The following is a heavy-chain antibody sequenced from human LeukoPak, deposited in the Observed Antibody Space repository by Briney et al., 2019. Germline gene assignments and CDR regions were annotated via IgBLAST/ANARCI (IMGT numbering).Heavy chain of an antibody. D-gene: IGHD6-13*01. CDR2: IYYSGST. J-gene: IGHJ5*02. CDR3: ARDVPKQQLGSPLRKNEKKFDP. V-gene: IGHV4-39*07. CDR1: GGSISSSSYY. Sequence: PSETLSLTCTVSGGSISSSSYYWGWIRQPPGKGLEWIGSIYYSGSTYYNPSLKSRVTISVDTSKNQFSLKLSSVTAADTAVYYCARDVPKQQLGSPLRKNEKKFDPWGQGTLVTVSS.